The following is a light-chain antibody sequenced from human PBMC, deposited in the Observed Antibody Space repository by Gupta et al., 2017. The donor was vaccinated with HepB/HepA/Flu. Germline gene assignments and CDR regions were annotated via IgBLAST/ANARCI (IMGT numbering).Light chain of an antibody. V-gene: IGKV1-39*01. CDR1: QSISSN. CDR3: QQSCGTLHT. CDR2: AAS. Sequence: IHWTKSADSLSGSVVYRVTITCRASQSISSNLNWYQHKPGKAPNLLIYAASSLRTGVPSRFSGSGSGTDFTLTISSLQSEDFATYYCQQSCGTLHTFGRGTKLETK. J-gene: IGKJ2*01.